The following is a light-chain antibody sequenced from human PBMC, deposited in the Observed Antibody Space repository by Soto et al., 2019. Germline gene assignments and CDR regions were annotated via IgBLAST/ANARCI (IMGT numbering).Light chain of an antibody. CDR3: QQCYSYSRT. V-gene: IGKV1-5*01. CDR1: QTVSSW. Sequence: DIQMTQSPSTLSASVGDRVTITCRASQTVSSWLAWYQQKPGKAPKLLIYDVSSLESGVPSRFSGSGSGTEFTLTICSLQPDDFATYYCQQCYSYSRTFGQGTKV. J-gene: IGKJ1*01. CDR2: DVS.